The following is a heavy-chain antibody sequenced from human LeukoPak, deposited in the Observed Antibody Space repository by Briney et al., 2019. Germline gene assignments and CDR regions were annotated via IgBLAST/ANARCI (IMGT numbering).Heavy chain of an antibody. J-gene: IGHJ4*02. D-gene: IGHD3-9*01. V-gene: IGHV3-48*01. CDR3: VRDNDWAFDY. CDR2: ISPRSDVV. CDR1: GFTFNTYS. Sequence: GGSLRLSCTASGFTFNTYSMTWVRQAPGKGLEWVSHISPRSDVVSYTDSVKGRFTISRDNAKNSLYLHMSNLRAEDMAVYYCVRDNDWAFDYWGQGTLVPVSS.